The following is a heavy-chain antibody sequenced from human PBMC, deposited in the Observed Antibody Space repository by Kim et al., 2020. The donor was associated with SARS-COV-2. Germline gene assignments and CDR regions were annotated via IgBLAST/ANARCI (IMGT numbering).Heavy chain of an antibody. V-gene: IGHV1-3*01. D-gene: IGHD5-18*01. J-gene: IGHJ6*02. CDR2: INAGNGNT. CDR3: ARDSIQLWHHYYYGMDV. CDR1: GYTFTSYA. Sequence: ASVKVSCKASGYTFTSYAMHWVRQAPGQRLEWMGWINAGNGNTKYSQKFQGRVTITRDTSASTAYMELSSLRSEDTAVYYCARDSIQLWHHYYYGMDVWGQGTTVTVSS.